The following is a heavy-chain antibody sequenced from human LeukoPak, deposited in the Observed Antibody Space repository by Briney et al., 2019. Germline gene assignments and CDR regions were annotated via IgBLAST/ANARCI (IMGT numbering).Heavy chain of an antibody. Sequence: PSATLSLTCTVSGXSISISSHYWGWIRQPPGKGLEWVGSIYYSGYTYYNPSPKSRVTISVDTSKNQFSLKLRSVTAADTALDFCARHGPMTTVAYFDNWGQGTLVTVSP. CDR2: IYYSGYT. J-gene: IGHJ4*02. V-gene: IGHV4-39*01. D-gene: IGHD4-23*01. CDR1: GXSISISSHY. CDR3: ARHGPMTTVAYFDN.